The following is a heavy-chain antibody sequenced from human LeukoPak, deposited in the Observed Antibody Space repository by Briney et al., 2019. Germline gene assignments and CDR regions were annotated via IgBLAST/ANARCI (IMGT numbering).Heavy chain of an antibody. CDR2: INTNSGNT. CDR1: GYTFTTLD. V-gene: IGHV1-8*03. Sequence: ASVKVSCKASGYTFTTLDIYWVRQATGQGLEWMGWINTNSGNTGNAQKFQGRVTITRDTSISTAYMELSSLRSEDTAVYYCARVDGSPDYWGQGTLVTVSS. D-gene: IGHD2-15*01. J-gene: IGHJ4*02. CDR3: ARVDGSPDY.